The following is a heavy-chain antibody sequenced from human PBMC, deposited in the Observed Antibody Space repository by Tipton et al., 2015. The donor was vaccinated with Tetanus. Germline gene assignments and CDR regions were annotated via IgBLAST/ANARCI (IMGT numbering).Heavy chain of an antibody. V-gene: IGHV4-39*01. CDR3: ARGDYYGSGFDH. D-gene: IGHD3-10*01. CDR1: GGSISSSSYY. Sequence: TLSLTCTVSGGSISSSSYYWGWIRQPPGKGLEWIGSIYYSGSTYYNPSLKSRVTISVDTSKNQFSLKLSSVTAADTASYYCARGDYYGSGFDHWGQGALVAVSS. J-gene: IGHJ4*02. CDR2: IYYSGST.